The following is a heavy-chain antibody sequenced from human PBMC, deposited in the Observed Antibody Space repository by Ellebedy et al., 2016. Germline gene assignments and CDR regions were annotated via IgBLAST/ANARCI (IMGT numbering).Heavy chain of an antibody. CDR2: IIPIFGTA. J-gene: IGHJ4*02. D-gene: IGHD5-24*01. Sequence: SVQVSCXASGGTFSSYSISWVRQSPGQGLEWMGGIIPIFGTANYAQKFQGRVTITADESTSTAYMELSSLRSEDTAVYYCARSNRRDGYNSFDYWGQGTLVTVSS. CDR1: GGTFSSYS. CDR3: ARSNRRDGYNSFDY. V-gene: IGHV1-69*13.